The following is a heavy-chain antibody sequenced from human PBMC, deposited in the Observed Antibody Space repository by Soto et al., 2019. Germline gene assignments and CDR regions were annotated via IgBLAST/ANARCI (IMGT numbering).Heavy chain of an antibody. V-gene: IGHV5-51*01. CDR2: IYPGDSDT. CDR3: ARVPPGRDGYNRFDF. Sequence: PGESLRISCRSSGYTFSDYWIGWVRQMPGKGLEWMGIIYPGDSDTRYSPSFPGQVTISADKSISTAYLQWSSLKASDTAMYYCARVPPGRDGYNRFDFWGQGTLVTVSS. D-gene: IGHD5-12*01. CDR1: GYTFSDYW. J-gene: IGHJ4*02.